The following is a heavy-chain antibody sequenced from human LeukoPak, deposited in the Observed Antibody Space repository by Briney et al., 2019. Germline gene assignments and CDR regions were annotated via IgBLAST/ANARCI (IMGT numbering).Heavy chain of an antibody. CDR2: IYYSGST. V-gene: IGHV4-59*01. J-gene: IGHJ6*03. D-gene: IGHD3-3*01. Sequence: PSETLSLTCTVSGGSISSYYWSWIRQPPGKGLEWIGYIYYSGSTNYNPPLKSRVTISVDTSKNQFSLKLSSVTAADTAVYYCARAPPVGEDYYYYYYMDVWGKGTTVTVSS. CDR3: ARAPPVGEDYYYYYYMDV. CDR1: GGSISSYY.